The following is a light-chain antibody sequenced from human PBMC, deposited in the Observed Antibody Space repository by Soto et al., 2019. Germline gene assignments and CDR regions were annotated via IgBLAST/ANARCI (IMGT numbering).Light chain of an antibody. CDR3: QQRSNWPSIT. CDR2: DAS. J-gene: IGKJ5*01. CDR1: QSVSSY. Sequence: EIVLTQSPATLSLSPGERATLSCRASQSVSSYLAWYQQKPGQAPRLLIYDASHRATGTPARFSGSGSGTDFTLTISSLEPEDFAVYHCQQRSNWPSITFGQGTRLEIK. V-gene: IGKV3-11*01.